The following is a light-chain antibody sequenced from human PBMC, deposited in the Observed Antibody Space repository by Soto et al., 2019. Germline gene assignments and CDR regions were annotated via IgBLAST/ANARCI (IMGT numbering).Light chain of an antibody. Sequence: EIVMTQSPATLSLSPGERATLSCRASQSVNRHFTWYQQKPGQAPRLLIYDTSDRATGIPDRFSGGGSGTDFTLTISSLEPEDFAVYYCQQRYDWPPTFGQGTKVE. CDR3: QQRYDWPPT. V-gene: IGKV3-11*01. J-gene: IGKJ1*01. CDR2: DTS. CDR1: QSVNRH.